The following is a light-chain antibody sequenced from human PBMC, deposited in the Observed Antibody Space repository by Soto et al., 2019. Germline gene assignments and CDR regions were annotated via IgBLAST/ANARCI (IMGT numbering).Light chain of an antibody. CDR3: QQYNNWPLT. CDR1: QSVSSY. J-gene: IGKJ4*01. V-gene: IGKV3D-15*01. CDR2: DAS. Sequence: ENVLTQSPGTLSLSPGERATLSCRASQSVSSYLAWYQQKPGQAPRLLIYDASNRATGIPARFSGSGSGTEFTLTISSLQSEDFAVYYCQQYNNWPLTFGGGTTGDIK.